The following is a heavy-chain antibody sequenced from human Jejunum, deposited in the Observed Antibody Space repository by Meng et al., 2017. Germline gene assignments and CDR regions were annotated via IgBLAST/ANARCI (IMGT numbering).Heavy chain of an antibody. CDR1: GGVFRSYA. J-gene: IGHJ6*02. CDR3: ARDPYGPGSYNKGYFDYYGMDV. D-gene: IGHD3-10*01. CDR2: IIPMAGTA. Sequence: SVKVSCKASGGVFRSYAISWVRQAPGQGLEWMGGIIPMAGTANYAQKFQGRVTITTDESTSTAYMEMSSLRSEDTAVYYCARDPYGPGSYNKGYFDYYGMDVWGQGTTVTVSS. V-gene: IGHV1-69*05.